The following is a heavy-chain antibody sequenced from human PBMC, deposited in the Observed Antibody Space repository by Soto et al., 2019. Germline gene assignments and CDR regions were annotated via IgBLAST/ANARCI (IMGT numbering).Heavy chain of an antibody. Sequence: QVQLVQSGAEVKKPGASVKVSCKASGYTFTSYAISWVRQAPGQGLEGMGWISAYNGNTTYATKFKGSVTMTTDTSTSTAYMELRSLRYDDTAVYYCARDAPTADYWGQGTLVTVS. CDR2: ISAYNGNT. J-gene: IGHJ4*02. V-gene: IGHV1-18*01. CDR1: GYTFTSYA. CDR3: ARDAPTADY.